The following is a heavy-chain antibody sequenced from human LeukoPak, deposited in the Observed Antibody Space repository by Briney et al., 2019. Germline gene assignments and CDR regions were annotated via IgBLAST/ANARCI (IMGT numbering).Heavy chain of an antibody. V-gene: IGHV4-34*01. D-gene: IGHD3-10*01. CDR3: ARVDGFGESPLDAFDV. CDR2: INHSGST. J-gene: IGHJ3*01. CDR1: GGSTSGYF. Sequence: SETLSLACDVSGGSTSGYFWSWIRQPPGKGPEWIGEINHSGSTKYIPSLKSRLTISVDTSKNQFSLKLTSVTAADPAVYYCARVDGFGESPLDAFDVWGQGIMVTVSS.